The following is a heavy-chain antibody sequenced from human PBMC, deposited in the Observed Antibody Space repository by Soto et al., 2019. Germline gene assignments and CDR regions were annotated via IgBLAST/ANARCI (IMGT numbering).Heavy chain of an antibody. CDR2: INAGNGNT. CDR1: GYTFTSYA. V-gene: IGHV1-3*01. CDR3: ARDVGGVDTIVDY. D-gene: IGHD5-12*01. Sequence: QVQLVQSGAEVKKPGASVKVSCKASGYTFTSYAMHWVRQAPGQRLEWMGWINAGNGNTKYSQKFQGRVTITRDTSASTAYMELSSLRSEDTAVYYCARDVGGVDTIVDYWGQGTLVTVSS. J-gene: IGHJ4*02.